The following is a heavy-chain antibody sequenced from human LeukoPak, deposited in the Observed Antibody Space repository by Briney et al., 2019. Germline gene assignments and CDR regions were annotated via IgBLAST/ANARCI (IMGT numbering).Heavy chain of an antibody. D-gene: IGHD3-9*01. CDR1: GGTFSSYA. Sequence: GASVKVSCKASGGTFSSYAISWVRQAPGQGLEWMGGIIPIFGTANYAQKFQGRVTITADESTSTAYMELSSLRSEDTAVYYCARGLSSSSLRYFDSSDYYYGMDVWGQGTTVTVSS. J-gene: IGHJ6*02. CDR2: IIPIFGTA. V-gene: IGHV1-69*13. CDR3: ARGLSSSSLRYFDSSDYYYGMDV.